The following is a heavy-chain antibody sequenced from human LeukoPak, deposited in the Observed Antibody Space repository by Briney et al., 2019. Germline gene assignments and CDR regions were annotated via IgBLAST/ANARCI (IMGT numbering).Heavy chain of an antibody. Sequence: GGSLRLSCAASGFTFSSDSMNWVRQAPGKGLEWVSSISSSSSYIYYADSVKGRFTISRDNAKNSLHLQMNSLRAEDTAVYYCAKNYYESSGLFDYWGQGTLVIVSS. CDR1: GFTFSSDS. D-gene: IGHD3-22*01. J-gene: IGHJ4*02. CDR2: ISSSSSYI. CDR3: AKNYYESSGLFDY. V-gene: IGHV3-21*01.